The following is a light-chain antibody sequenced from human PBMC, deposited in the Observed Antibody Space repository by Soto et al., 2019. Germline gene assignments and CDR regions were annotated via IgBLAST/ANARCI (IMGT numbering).Light chain of an antibody. CDR2: KAS. CDR3: QQYDSYST. Sequence: DIQMTQSPSTLSASVGDRVTIACRASQSISSWLAWYQQKPGKAPKLLLYKASSLESGVPSRFSGSGSGTEFTLTISCLQPDDFATYYCQQYDSYSTFGQGTKLEIK. CDR1: QSISSW. J-gene: IGKJ2*01. V-gene: IGKV1-5*03.